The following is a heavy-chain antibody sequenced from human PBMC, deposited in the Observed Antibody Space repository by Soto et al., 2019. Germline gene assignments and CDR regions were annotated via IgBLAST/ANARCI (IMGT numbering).Heavy chain of an antibody. CDR2: IIPILGIA. CDR3: ARGTTYSSSSSSPFAY. D-gene: IGHD6-6*01. J-gene: IGHJ4*02. V-gene: IGHV1-69*02. CDR1: GGTFSSYT. Sequence: QVQLVQSGAEVKKPGSSVKVSCKASGGTFSSYTISWVRQAPGQGLEWMGRIIPILGIANYAQKFQGRVTITADKSTSTAYMELSSLRSEDTAVYYCARGTTYSSSSSSPFAYWGQGTLVTVSS.